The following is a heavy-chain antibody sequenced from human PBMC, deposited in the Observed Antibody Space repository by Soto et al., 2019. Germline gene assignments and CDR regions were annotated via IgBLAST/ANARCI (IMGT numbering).Heavy chain of an antibody. D-gene: IGHD3-22*01. Sequence: QVQLQQWGAGLLKPSETLSLTCAVYSWSFSGYYYSWIRQPPGKGLEWIGEINHDVSTTYSPSLKSRVTMSLDTSKNPFSMKMTSVTAADTAVYYCARGRVVLTPSGLAITYFDYWGQGSLVSFSS. CDR3: ARGRVVLTPSGLAITYFDY. CDR1: SWSFSGYY. J-gene: IGHJ4*02. CDR2: INHDVST. V-gene: IGHV4-34*01.